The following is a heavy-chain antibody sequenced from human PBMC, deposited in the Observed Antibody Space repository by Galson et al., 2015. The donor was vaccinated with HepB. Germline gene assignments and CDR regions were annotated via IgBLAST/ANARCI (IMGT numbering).Heavy chain of an antibody. J-gene: IGHJ6*02. Sequence: SLRLSCAASGFTFTSYWMHWVRQAPGKGLVWVSRINSDGSSTNYAGSVRGRFTISRDNAKNTLYLQMNSLGAEDTAVYYCARGYSGGMDLWGQGTTVTASS. CDR1: GFTFTSYW. CDR2: INSDGSST. CDR3: ARGYSGGMDL. D-gene: IGHD1-26*01. V-gene: IGHV3-74*01.